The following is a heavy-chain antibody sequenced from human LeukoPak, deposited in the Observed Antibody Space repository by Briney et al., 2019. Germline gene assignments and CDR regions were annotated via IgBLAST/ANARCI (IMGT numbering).Heavy chain of an antibody. J-gene: IGHJ4*02. CDR1: GVTFSNAW. Sequence: PGGSLRLSCAASGVTFSNAWMSWVRQAPGKGLEWVGRIKSKTDGGTTDYAAPVKGRFTISRDDSKNTLYLQMNSLNTEDTAVYYCTTNSGSFTFLSDYWGQGTLVTVSS. CDR3: TTNSGSFTFLSDY. V-gene: IGHV3-15*01. D-gene: IGHD1-26*01. CDR2: IKSKTDGGTT.